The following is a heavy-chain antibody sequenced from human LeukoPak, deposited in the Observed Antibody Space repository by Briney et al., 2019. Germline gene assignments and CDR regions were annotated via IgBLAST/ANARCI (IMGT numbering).Heavy chain of an antibody. Sequence: PSETLSLTCAVYGGSFSGYYWSWIRQPPGKGLEWIGEINHSGSTNYNPSLKSRVTISVDTSKNQFSLKLSSVTAADTAVYYCARLRGSYYSLDYFDYWGQGTLVTVSS. D-gene: IGHD1-26*01. V-gene: IGHV4-34*01. CDR1: GGSFSGYY. CDR2: INHSGST. CDR3: ARLRGSYYSLDYFDY. J-gene: IGHJ4*02.